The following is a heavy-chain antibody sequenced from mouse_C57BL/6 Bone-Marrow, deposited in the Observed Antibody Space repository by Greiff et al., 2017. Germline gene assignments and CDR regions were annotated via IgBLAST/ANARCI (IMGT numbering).Heavy chain of an antibody. D-gene: IGHD2-4*01. CDR1: GYTFTSYG. V-gene: IGHV1-81*01. J-gene: IGHJ1*03. Sequence: VHLVESGAELARPGASVKLSCKASGYTFTSYGISWVKQRTGQGLEWIGEIYPRSGNPYYNEKFKGKATLTADKSSSTAYMEIRSLTSEDSAVYFCARSIYYDYDGYLYFDVWGTGTTVTVSS. CDR3: ARSIYYDYDGYLYFDV. CDR2: IYPRSGNP.